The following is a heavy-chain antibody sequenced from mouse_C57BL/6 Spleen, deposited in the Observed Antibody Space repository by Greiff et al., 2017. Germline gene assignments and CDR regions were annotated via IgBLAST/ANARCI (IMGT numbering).Heavy chain of an antibody. CDR3: TRSPGLLGAMDY. Sequence: DVQLQQSGTVLARPGASVKMSCKTSGYTFTSYWMHWVKQRPGQGLEWIGAIYPGNSDTSYNQKFKGKAKLPAVTSASTAYMELSSLTNKDSAVYYCTRSPGLLGAMDYWGQGTSVTVAS. J-gene: IGHJ4*01. D-gene: IGHD1-1*01. CDR2: IYPGNSDT. V-gene: IGHV1-5*01. CDR1: GYTFTSYW.